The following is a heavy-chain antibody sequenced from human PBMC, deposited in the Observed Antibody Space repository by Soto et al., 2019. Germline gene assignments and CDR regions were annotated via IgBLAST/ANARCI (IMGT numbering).Heavy chain of an antibody. V-gene: IGHV3-49*04. CDR2: IRSKAYGKTA. D-gene: IGHD6-19*01. CDR1: GFTFGDYA. Sequence: PGGSLRLSCIASGFTFGDYAVSWVRQAPGKGLEWVCFIRSKAYGKTAEYAASMKGRISISRDDSNSIAYLQINGLTTEDTAVYYCTRLQRGLYGDYYGMDVWRQGTTVTVSS. J-gene: IGHJ6*02. CDR3: TRLQRGLYGDYYGMDV.